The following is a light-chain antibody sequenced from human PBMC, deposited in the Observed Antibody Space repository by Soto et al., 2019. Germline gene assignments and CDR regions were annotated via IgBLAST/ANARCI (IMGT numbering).Light chain of an antibody. V-gene: IGKV1-5*03. Sequence: DIQMTQSPSTLSASVGDRVTITCRASQSISSWLAWYQQKPGKAPKLLINKASSLESGVPSRFSGSGSGTEFTLTNSSLQPDDFATYYCQQYKSHRRTFGQGTKVDIK. CDR1: QSISSW. J-gene: IGKJ1*01. CDR3: QQYKSHRRT. CDR2: KAS.